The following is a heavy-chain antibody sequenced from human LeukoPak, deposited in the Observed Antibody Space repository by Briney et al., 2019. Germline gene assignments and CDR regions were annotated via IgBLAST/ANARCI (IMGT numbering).Heavy chain of an antibody. Sequence: ASVTVSCKASGYTFSSYAMHWVRQAPGQRLEWMGWINAGNGNTKLSHEFQGRVTITRDTSASTAYMELNSLRSEDMAVYYCAREGAYIGGSYPFDYWGQGTLVTVSS. CDR1: GYTFSSYA. CDR2: INAGNGNT. D-gene: IGHD1-26*01. J-gene: IGHJ4*02. CDR3: AREGAYIGGSYPFDY. V-gene: IGHV1-3*03.